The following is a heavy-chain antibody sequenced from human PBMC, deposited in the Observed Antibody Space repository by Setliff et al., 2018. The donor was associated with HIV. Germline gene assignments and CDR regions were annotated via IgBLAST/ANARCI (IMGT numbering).Heavy chain of an antibody. Sequence: PSETLSLTCTVSGGSIGNSRYYWSWIRQPPGKGLEWIGSIYHSGNTYYNPSLKSRVIISVDMSKNQFSLKLTSVTAADTAVYYCASRVYYYDESRILREEGFVPWGQGTLVTVSS. CDR3: ASRVYYYDESRILREEGFVP. J-gene: IGHJ5*02. CDR2: IYHSGNT. CDR1: GGSIGNSRYY. D-gene: IGHD3-22*01. V-gene: IGHV4-39*07.